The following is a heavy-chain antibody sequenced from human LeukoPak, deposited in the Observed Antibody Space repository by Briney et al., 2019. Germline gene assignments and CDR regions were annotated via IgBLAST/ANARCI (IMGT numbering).Heavy chain of an antibody. CDR3: ARFGSTDY. D-gene: IGHD3-10*01. J-gene: IGHJ4*02. Sequence: PGGSLRLSCAASGFTFSSYSMNWVRQAPGKGLEWVSSISSSSTIYYADSVKGRFTISRDNAKNSLYLQMNSLRAEDTAVYYCARFGSTDYWGQGTLVTVSS. CDR2: ISSSSTI. V-gene: IGHV3-48*01. CDR1: GFTFSSYS.